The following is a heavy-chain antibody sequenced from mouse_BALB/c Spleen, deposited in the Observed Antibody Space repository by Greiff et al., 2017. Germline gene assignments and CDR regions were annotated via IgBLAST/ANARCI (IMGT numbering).Heavy chain of an antibody. V-gene: IGHV1S56*01. J-gene: IGHJ4*01. D-gene: IGHD2-4*01. Sequence: LQQSGPELVKPGASVRISCKASGYTFTSYYIHWVKQRPGQGLEWIGWIYPGNVNTKYNEKFKGKATLTADKSSSTAYMQLSSLTSEDSAVYFCAGYDYDYAMDYWGQGTSVTVSS. CDR1: GYTFTSYY. CDR2: IYPGNVNT. CDR3: AGYDYDYAMDY.